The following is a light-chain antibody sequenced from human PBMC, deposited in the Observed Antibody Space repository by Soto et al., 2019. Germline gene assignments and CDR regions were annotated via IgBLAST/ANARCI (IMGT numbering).Light chain of an antibody. CDR2: DAS. CDR3: LQDHDDSWT. J-gene: IGKJ1*01. Sequence: DIQMTQSPSTLSASVGDRVTITCRASQSISTRLAWYQQKPGKAPKLLIYDASSLESGVPSRFSGSASGTEFTLTVSSLQPADFATYYCLQDHDDSWTFGQGTKVDIK. CDR1: QSISTR. V-gene: IGKV1-5*01.